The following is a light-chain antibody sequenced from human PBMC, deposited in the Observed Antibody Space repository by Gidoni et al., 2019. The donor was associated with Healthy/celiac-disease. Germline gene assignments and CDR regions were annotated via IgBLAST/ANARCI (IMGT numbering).Light chain of an antibody. V-gene: IGKV1-33*01. Sequence: DIQMTQSPSSLSASVGDRVTITCQASQDISNYLNWYQQKPGKAPKLLIYDASNLETGVPSRFSGSGSRTDFTFTISSLQPEDIATYYCQQYDNLPITFGQXTRLEIK. CDR3: QQYDNLPIT. CDR1: QDISNY. J-gene: IGKJ5*01. CDR2: DAS.